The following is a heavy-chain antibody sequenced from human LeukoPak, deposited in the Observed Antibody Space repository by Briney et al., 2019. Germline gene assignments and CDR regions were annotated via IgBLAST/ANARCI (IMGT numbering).Heavy chain of an antibody. V-gene: IGHV3-7*03. CDR3: AKKGYYDGSGYYMYYFDH. J-gene: IGHJ4*02. D-gene: IGHD3-22*01. Sequence: GGSLRLSCAASGFTYSGYWMSWVRQAPGKGLEWVAFIKFHGHETFYADSVGGRFTFSRDNSRNTSYLQMNSLRAEDTAVYYCAKKGYYDGSGYYMYYFDHWGQGTLVTVSS. CDR1: GFTYSGYW. CDR2: IKFHGHET.